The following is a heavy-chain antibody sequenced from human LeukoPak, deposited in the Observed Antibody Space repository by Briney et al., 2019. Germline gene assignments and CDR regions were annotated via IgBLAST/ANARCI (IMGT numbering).Heavy chain of an antibody. V-gene: IGHV4-4*07. CDR1: GGSFSSYY. Sequence: SETLSLTCTVSGGSFSSYYWSWIRRPAGKGLEWIGRVYTTGSTNYNPSLKSRVSMSVDTSKNQFSLSLTSVTVADTAVYYCARVEPLKMVKSPWGQGILVTVSS. CDR2: VYTTGST. D-gene: IGHD5-18*01. J-gene: IGHJ5*02. CDR3: ARVEPLKMVKSP.